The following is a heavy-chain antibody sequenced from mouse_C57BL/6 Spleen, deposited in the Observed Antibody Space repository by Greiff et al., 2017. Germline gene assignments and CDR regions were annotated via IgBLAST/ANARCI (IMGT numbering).Heavy chain of an antibody. CDR2: IYPGSGPP. J-gene: IGHJ4*01. CDR1: GYTFTDSY. V-gene: IGHV1-76*01. Sequence: VQLQQSGAELVRPGASVKLSCKASGYTFTDSYINWVKQRPGQGLEWIARIYPGSGPPYSNEQFKGKATLTAEKSSSTAYMQLSSLTSEDSAVYGCARSKGYAMDYWGQGTSVTVSA. CDR3: ARSKGYAMDY.